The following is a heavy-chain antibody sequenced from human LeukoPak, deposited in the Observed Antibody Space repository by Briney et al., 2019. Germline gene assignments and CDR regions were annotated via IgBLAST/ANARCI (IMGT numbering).Heavy chain of an antibody. CDR2: INSDGSSI. D-gene: IGHD5-12*01. J-gene: IGHJ4*02. Sequence: GGSLRLSCAASGFTFSSYWMHWVRQAPGKGLVWVSRINSDGSSITYADSVKGRFTISRDNAKNTLYLQMDSLRVEDTAVYYCAREGRVSGYDFDCWGQGTLVTVSS. V-gene: IGHV3-74*03. CDR3: AREGRVSGYDFDC. CDR1: GFTFSSYW.